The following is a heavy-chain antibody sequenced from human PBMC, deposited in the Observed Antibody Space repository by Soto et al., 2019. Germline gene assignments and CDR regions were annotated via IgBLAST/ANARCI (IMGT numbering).Heavy chain of an antibody. CDR1: GGPISSGGYS. CDR3: ARGRVPLYYYDSSGYWFDY. Sequence: TSETLSLTCAVSGGPISSGGYSWSWIRQAPGKGLEGIGYIYHSGSTYYNPALKRRVPISVHRSKNQFSLKLSSVTAADPAVYYCARGRVPLYYYDSSGYWFDYWGQGTLVTVSS. D-gene: IGHD3-22*01. J-gene: IGHJ4*02. CDR2: IYHSGST. V-gene: IGHV4-30-2*01.